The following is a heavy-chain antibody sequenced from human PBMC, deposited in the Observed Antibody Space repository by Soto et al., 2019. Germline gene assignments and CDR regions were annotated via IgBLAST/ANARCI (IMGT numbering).Heavy chain of an antibody. V-gene: IGHV3-21*01. D-gene: IGHD3-16*01. J-gene: IGHJ4*02. CDR1: GFSFNSFN. CDR2: ISVSGDNI. CDR3: ARDLGLLKSLFDY. Sequence: PGGSLRLSCLASGFSFNSFNMNWIRRSPGRGLEWVASISVSGDNIYYGDSVHGRFTTSRDNSKRSVLLDLSSLRVEATAVYYCARDLGLLKSLFDYWGQGTLVTVSS.